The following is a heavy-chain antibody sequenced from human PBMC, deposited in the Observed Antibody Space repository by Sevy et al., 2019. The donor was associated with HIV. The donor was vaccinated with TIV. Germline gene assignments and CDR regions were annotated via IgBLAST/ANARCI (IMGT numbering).Heavy chain of an antibody. CDR2: INSDGSSI. Sequence: GGSLRLSCAASGFTFSSYWMHWVRQAPGKGLVWVSRINSDGSSISDADSVKGRFTISRDNAKNTLYLQLNSLRAEDTALYYCARETSSWPYNWFDPWGQGTLVTVSS. V-gene: IGHV3-74*01. D-gene: IGHD6-13*01. CDR3: ARETSSWPYNWFDP. J-gene: IGHJ5*02. CDR1: GFTFSSYW.